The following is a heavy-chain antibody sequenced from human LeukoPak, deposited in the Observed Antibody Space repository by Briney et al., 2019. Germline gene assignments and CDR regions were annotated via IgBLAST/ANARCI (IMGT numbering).Heavy chain of an antibody. D-gene: IGHD5-18*01. V-gene: IGHV3-30-3*01. Sequence: GGSLRLSCAASGFTFSSYAMHWVRPAPGKGLEWVAVISYDGSNKYYADSVKGRFTISRDNSKNTLYLQMNSLRAEDTAVYYCARDKRGRKGGYSYGRDGMDVWGQGTTVTVSS. CDR3: ARDKRGRKGGYSYGRDGMDV. CDR1: GFTFSSYA. CDR2: ISYDGSNK. J-gene: IGHJ6*02.